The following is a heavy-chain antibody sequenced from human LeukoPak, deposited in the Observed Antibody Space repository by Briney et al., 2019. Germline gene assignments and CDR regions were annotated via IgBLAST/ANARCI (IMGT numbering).Heavy chain of an antibody. CDR1: GYTLTSYY. Sequence: RASVKVSCKASGYTLTSYYLHWVRQAPEQGLEWMGIINPSGGGTNYAQKFQGRVTMTRDTSISTAYMELSRLRSDDTAVYYCAREHTGSDYWGQGTLVTVSS. CDR3: AREHTGSDY. J-gene: IGHJ4*02. CDR2: INPSGGGT. V-gene: IGHV1-2*02.